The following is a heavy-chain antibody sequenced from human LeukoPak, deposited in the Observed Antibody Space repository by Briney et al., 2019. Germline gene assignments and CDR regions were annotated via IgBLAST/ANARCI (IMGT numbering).Heavy chain of an antibody. V-gene: IGHV4-38-2*02. Sequence: SETLSLTCTVSGYSISSGYYGGWIRQPPGKGLEWIGYIYYSGSTNYNPSLKSRVTISVDTSKNQFSLNLISVTAADTAVYYCARHGGGVRGVTRDDAFDIWGQGTMVTVSS. CDR2: IYYSGST. CDR3: ARHGGGVRGVTRDDAFDI. CDR1: GYSISSGYY. D-gene: IGHD3-10*01. J-gene: IGHJ3*02.